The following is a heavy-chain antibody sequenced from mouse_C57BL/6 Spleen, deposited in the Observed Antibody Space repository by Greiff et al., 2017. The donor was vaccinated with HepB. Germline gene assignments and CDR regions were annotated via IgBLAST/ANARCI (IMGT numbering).Heavy chain of an antibody. Sequence: QVQLQQPGAELVKPGASVKLSCKASGYTFTSYWMHWVKQRPGQGLEWIGMIHPNSGSTNYNEKFKSKATLTVDKSSSTAYMQLSSLTSEDSAVYYCASLGMYYYGSSYVFAYWGQRTLVTVSA. D-gene: IGHD1-1*01. CDR2: IHPNSGST. V-gene: IGHV1-64*01. CDR3: ASLGMYYYGSSYVFAY. CDR1: GYTFTSYW. J-gene: IGHJ3*01.